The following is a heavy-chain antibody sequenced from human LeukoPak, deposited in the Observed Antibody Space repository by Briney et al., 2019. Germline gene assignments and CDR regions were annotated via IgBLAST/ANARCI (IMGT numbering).Heavy chain of an antibody. D-gene: IGHD3-10*01. Sequence: ASVKVSCKASGYTFTSYGISWVRQAPGQGLEWMGWISAYKGNTNYAQKLQGRVTMTTDTSTSTAYMELRSLRSDDTAVYYCAREGRYYYGSGSYAGAFDIWGQGTMVTVSS. V-gene: IGHV1-18*04. CDR1: GYTFTSYG. CDR2: ISAYKGNT. CDR3: AREGRYYYGSGSYAGAFDI. J-gene: IGHJ3*02.